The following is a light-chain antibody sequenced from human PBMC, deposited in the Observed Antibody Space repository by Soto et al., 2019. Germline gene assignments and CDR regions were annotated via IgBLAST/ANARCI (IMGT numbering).Light chain of an antibody. CDR3: QQSYSTSIT. Sequence: DIQMTQSPSSLSASVGDRVTITCRASQSISSYLNSYQQKPGKAPKLLIYAASSLQTGVQSRFSGSGSGTDFTLTISSLQPEDFATYYCQQSYSTSITFGQGTRLEIK. CDR1: QSISSY. V-gene: IGKV1-39*01. J-gene: IGKJ5*01. CDR2: AAS.